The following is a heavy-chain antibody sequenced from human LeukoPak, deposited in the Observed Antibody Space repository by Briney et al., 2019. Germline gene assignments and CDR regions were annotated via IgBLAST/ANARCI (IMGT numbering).Heavy chain of an antibody. V-gene: IGHV3-23*01. Sequence: GGSLRLSCAASGFTFSSYGMSWVRQAPGKGLEWVSAISGSCGSTYYADSVKGRFTISRDNSKNTLYLQMNSLRAEDTAVYYCARGIAAAGTVYWGQGALVTVSS. CDR1: GFTFSSYG. CDR3: ARGIAAAGTVY. J-gene: IGHJ4*02. D-gene: IGHD6-13*01. CDR2: ISGSCGST.